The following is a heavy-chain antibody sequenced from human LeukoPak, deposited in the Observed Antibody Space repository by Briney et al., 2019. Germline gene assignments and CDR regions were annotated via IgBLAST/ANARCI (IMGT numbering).Heavy chain of an antibody. Sequence: GGSLRLSCAASGFTFSNAWMSWVHQAPGKGLEWVGRIKSKTDGGTTDYAAPVKGRFTISRDDSKNTLYLQMNSLKTEDTAVYYCTTDQYYYDSSGYYSFFDYWGQETLVTVSS. CDR2: IKSKTDGGTT. D-gene: IGHD3-22*01. J-gene: IGHJ4*02. CDR1: GFTFSNAW. CDR3: TTDQYYYDSSGYYSFFDY. V-gene: IGHV3-15*01.